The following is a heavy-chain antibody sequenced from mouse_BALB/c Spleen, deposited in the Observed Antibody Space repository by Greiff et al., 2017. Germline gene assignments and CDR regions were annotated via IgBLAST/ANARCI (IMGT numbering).Heavy chain of an antibody. D-gene: IGHD2-14*01. Sequence: EVKLEESGGGLVQPGGSMKLSCVASGFTFSNYWMNWVRQSPEKGLEWVAEIRLKSNNYATHYAESVKGRFTISRDDSKSSVYLQMNNLRAEDTGIYYCTRNYRYDVDYYAMDDWGQGTSVTVSA. V-gene: IGHV6-6*02. CDR2: IRLKSNNYAT. CDR3: TRNYRYDVDYYAMDD. J-gene: IGHJ4*01. CDR1: GFTFSNYW.